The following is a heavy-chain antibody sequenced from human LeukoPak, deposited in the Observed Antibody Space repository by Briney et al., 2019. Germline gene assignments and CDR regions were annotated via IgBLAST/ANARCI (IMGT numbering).Heavy chain of an antibody. D-gene: IGHD3-10*01. CDR2: IKQDGSEK. J-gene: IGHJ4*02. CDR1: GFTFSNYW. V-gene: IGHV3-7*01. CDR3: AKVAKYFYGPETYYFFEQ. Sequence: PGGSLRLSCAASGFTFSNYWMSWVRQAPGKGLEWVANIKQDGSEKYFVDSVKGRFTISRDNAKNSLYLQMNSLRVEDTAVYYCAKVAKYFYGPETYYFFEQWGQGTPVTASS.